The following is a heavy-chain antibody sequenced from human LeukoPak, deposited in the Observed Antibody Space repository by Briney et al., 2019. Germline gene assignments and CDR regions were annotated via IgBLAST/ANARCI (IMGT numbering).Heavy chain of an antibody. Sequence: PGGTLRLSCAASGFTFSSYSMNWVRQAPGKALEWVSSITSSGAYIFYADSVKGLFTISRDNAKDSLYLQMNSLGPEDTAVYYCARDPYSGNYGNYYYYYMDVWGKGTTVTISS. CDR2: ITSSGAYI. D-gene: IGHD1-26*01. J-gene: IGHJ6*03. V-gene: IGHV3-21*01. CDR3: ARDPYSGNYGNYYYYYMDV. CDR1: GFTFSSYS.